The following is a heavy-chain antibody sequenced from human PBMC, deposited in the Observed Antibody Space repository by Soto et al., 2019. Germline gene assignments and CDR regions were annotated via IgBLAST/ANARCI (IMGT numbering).Heavy chain of an antibody. CDR3: AKDISRFLEWLSLDY. J-gene: IGHJ4*02. D-gene: IGHD3-3*01. CDR2: ISWNSGSI. V-gene: IGHV3-9*01. CDR1: GFTFDDYA. Sequence: EVQLVESGGGLVQPGRSLRLSCAASGFTFDDYAMHWVRQAPGKGLEWVSGISWNSGSIGYADSVKGRFTISRDNAKYSLYLQMNSLRAEDTALYYCAKDISRFLEWLSLDYWGQGTLVTVSS.